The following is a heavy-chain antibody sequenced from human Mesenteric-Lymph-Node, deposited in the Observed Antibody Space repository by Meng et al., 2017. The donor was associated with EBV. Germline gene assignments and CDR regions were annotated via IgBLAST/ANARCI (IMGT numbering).Heavy chain of an antibody. D-gene: IGHD6-6*01. CDR1: GGSFSGYY. CDR2: INHSGST. Sequence: QVLLQQWGAGLLKPSETLSLTCAVYGGSFSGYYWSWIRQPPGKGLEWIGEINHSGSTNYNPSLKSRVTISVDTSKNQFSLKLSSVTAADTAVYYCARRLIAARGYRGRWFDPWGQGTLVTVSS. J-gene: IGHJ5*02. CDR3: ARRLIAARGYRGRWFDP. V-gene: IGHV4-34*01.